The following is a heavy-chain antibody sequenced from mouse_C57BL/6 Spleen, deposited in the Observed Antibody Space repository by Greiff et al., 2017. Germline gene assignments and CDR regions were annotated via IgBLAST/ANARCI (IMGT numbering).Heavy chain of an antibody. Sequence: VQLQQSGAELVKPGASVKLSCTASGFNIKDYYMHWVKQRTEQGLEWIGRIDPEDGETKYAPKFQGKATITADASSNTAYLQLSSLTSEDTSVYYCASWYYGSSYYFDYWGQGTTLTVSS. J-gene: IGHJ2*01. V-gene: IGHV14-2*01. CDR1: GFNIKDYY. D-gene: IGHD1-1*01. CDR3: ASWYYGSSYYFDY. CDR2: IDPEDGET.